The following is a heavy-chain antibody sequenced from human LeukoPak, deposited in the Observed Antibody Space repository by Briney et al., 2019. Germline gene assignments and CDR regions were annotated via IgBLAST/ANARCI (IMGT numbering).Heavy chain of an antibody. CDR1: GYTLTELS. CDR3: ATDGGYCSGGSCYSPPY. CDR2: FDPEDGET. Sequence: AASVKVSCKVSGYTLTELSMHWVRQAPGKGLEWMGGFDPEDGETIYAQKFQGRVTMTEDTSTDTAYMELSSLRSEDTAVYYCATDGGYCSGGSCYSPPYWGQGTLVTVSS. D-gene: IGHD2-15*01. J-gene: IGHJ4*02. V-gene: IGHV1-24*01.